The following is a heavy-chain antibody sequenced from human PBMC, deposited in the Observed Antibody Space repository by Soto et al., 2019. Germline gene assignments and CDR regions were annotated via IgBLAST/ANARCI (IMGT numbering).Heavy chain of an antibody. D-gene: IGHD1-1*01. J-gene: IGHJ4*02. CDR3: AKDRPRRTSGYFFDY. CDR1: GISISGHN. V-gene: IGHV3-53*01. Sequence: GGSLRLSCAASGISISGHNMAWVRQPPGKGLEWVSVIYDGDQTYYAESVKGRFTISRDNARNTLNLQMNSLRVEDTALYYCAKDRPRRTSGYFFDYWGQGTPVTVSS. CDR2: IYDGDQT.